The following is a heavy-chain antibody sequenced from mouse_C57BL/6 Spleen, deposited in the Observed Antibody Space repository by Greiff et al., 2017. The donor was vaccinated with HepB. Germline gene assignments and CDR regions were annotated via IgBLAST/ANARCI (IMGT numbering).Heavy chain of an antibody. D-gene: IGHD1-1*01. J-gene: IGHJ1*03. CDR2: IDPSDSYT. CDR1: GYTFTSYW. Sequence: VQLQQPGAELVKPGASVKLSCKASGYTFTSYWMQWVKQRPGQGLEWIGEIDPSDSYTNYNQKFKGKATLTVDTSSSTAYMQLSSLTSEDSAVYYCARLLRFHWYFDVWGTGTTVTVSS. CDR3: ARLLRFHWYFDV. V-gene: IGHV1-50*01.